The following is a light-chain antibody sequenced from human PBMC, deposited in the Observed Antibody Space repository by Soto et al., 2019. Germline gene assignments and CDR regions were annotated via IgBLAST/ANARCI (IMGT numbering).Light chain of an antibody. CDR3: QQYGSASWT. J-gene: IGKJ1*01. V-gene: IGKV3-20*01. CDR1: QSVSSTY. CDR2: GES. Sequence: EIVLTQSPGTLSLSPGERATLSCRASQSVSSTYLAWYQQKPGQAPRLLIYGESSRAADIPDRFSGSGSGTDFTLTSSRLEPEDLAVYYCQQYGSASWTCGQGTNVELK.